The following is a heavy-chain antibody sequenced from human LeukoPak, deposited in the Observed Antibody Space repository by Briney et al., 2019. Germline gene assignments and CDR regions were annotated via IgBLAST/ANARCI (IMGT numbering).Heavy chain of an antibody. J-gene: IGHJ3*02. D-gene: IGHD1-26*01. CDR2: IYYSGST. CDR3: ATSGSYPGRAFDI. V-gene: IGHV4-39*07. Sequence: PSETLSLTCTVSGGSISSSSYYWGWIRQPPGKGLEWIGSIYYSGSTYYNPSLKSRVTISVDTSKNQFSLKLSSVTAADTAVYYCATSGSYPGRAFDIWGQGTMVTVSS. CDR1: GGSISSSSYY.